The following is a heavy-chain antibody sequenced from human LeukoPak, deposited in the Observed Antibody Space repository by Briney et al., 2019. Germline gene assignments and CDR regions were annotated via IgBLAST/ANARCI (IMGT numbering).Heavy chain of an antibody. D-gene: IGHD3-22*01. CDR1: GFIFSSDW. V-gene: IGHV3-74*01. CDR2: IDNNGITT. Sequence: GGSLRLSCAASGFIFSSDWMHWVRQAPGKGLVWVSGIDNNGITTSYADFVKGRFTISRDNSKNTLYLQMNSLRAEDTAVYYCARDLRSSGYYAFDYWGQGTLVTVSS. J-gene: IGHJ4*02. CDR3: ARDLRSSGYYAFDY.